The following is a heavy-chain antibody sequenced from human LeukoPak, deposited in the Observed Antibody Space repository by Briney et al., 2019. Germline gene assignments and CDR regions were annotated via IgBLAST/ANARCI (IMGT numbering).Heavy chain of an antibody. CDR2: IYYSGST. J-gene: IGHJ4*02. CDR3: AREEGGLDY. Sequence: SETLSLTCTVSGGSISSYYWSWIRRPPGKGLEWIGYIYYSGSTNYNPSLKSRVTISVDTSKNQFSLKLSSVTAADTAVYYCAREEGGLDYWGQGTLVTVSS. D-gene: IGHD3-16*01. CDR1: GGSISSYY. V-gene: IGHV4-59*01.